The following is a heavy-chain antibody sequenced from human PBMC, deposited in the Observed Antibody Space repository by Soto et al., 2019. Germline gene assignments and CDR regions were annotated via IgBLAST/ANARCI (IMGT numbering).Heavy chain of an antibody. Sequence: EVQLVESGGGLVKPGGSLRLSCAASGFTFSSYSMNWVRQAPGKGLEWVSSISSSSSYIYYADSVKGRFTISRDNSKNSMYLQMNSLRADDTAVYYCARDSGAERAYDDWGQGTLVTVSS. J-gene: IGHJ4*02. CDR1: GFTFSSYS. V-gene: IGHV3-21*01. D-gene: IGHD7-27*01. CDR2: ISSSSSYI. CDR3: ARDSGAERAYDD.